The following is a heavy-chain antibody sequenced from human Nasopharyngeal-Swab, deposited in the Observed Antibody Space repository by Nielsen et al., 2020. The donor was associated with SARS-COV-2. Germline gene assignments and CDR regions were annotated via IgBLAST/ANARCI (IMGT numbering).Heavy chain of an antibody. V-gene: IGHV4-31*03. CDR3: ARDGVGSSWLAGAFDI. CDR1: GGSISSGGYY. CDR2: IYYSGST. J-gene: IGHJ3*02. D-gene: IGHD6-13*01. Sequence: LSLTCTVSGGSISSGGYYWSWIRQHPGKGLEWIGYIYYSGSTYYNPSLKSRVTISVDTSKNQFSLKLSSVTAADTAVYYCARDGVGSSWLAGAFDIWGQGTMVTVSS.